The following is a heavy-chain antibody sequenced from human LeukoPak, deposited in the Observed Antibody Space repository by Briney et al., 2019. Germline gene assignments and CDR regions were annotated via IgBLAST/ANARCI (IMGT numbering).Heavy chain of an antibody. D-gene: IGHD3-22*01. J-gene: IGHJ4*02. CDR2: ISWSSGSI. CDR1: GFTFDDYA. Sequence: GGSLRLSCAASGFTFDDYAMHWVRQAPGKGLEGVSGISWSSGSIDYADSVKGLFTICRDNAKNSLYLQMNSLRAEDTALYYWAKDKGSSDSSGYVDYWGQGTLVTVSS. V-gene: IGHV3-9*01. CDR3: AKDKGSSDSSGYVDY.